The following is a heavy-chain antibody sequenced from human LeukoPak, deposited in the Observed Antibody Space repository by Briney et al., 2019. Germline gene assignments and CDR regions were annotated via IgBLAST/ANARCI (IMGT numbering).Heavy chain of an antibody. CDR2: ISYDGSNK. J-gene: IGHJ4*02. V-gene: IGHV3-30*18. Sequence: GGSLRLSCAASGFTFSSYGMHWVRQAPGKGLEWVAVISYDGSNKYYADSVKGRFTISRDNSKNTLYLQMNSLIAEDTDGYYCAKEGHYAHHALFDYWGQPNLVTASS. D-gene: IGHD4-17*01. CDR1: GFTFSSYG. CDR3: AKEGHYAHHALFDY.